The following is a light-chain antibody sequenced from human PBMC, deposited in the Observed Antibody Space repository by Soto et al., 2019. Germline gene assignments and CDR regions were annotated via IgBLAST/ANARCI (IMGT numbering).Light chain of an antibody. J-gene: IGLJ2*01. V-gene: IGLV3-1*01. CDR3: QAWDSSTVV. Sequence: SYELTQPPSVSVYPGQTASITCSGVKLGDKYACWYQQKPGQSPVLVIYQDSKRPSGIPERFSGSNSGNTATLTISGTQAMDEADYYCQAWDSSTVVFGGGTKLTVL. CDR2: QDS. CDR1: KLGDKY.